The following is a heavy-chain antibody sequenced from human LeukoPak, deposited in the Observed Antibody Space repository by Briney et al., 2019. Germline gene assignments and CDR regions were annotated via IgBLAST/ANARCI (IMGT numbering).Heavy chain of an antibody. CDR2: LSGTGEST. CDR3: AKDRYGLTAFDH. V-gene: IGHV3-23*01. Sequence: GGSLRLSCAASGFTFNKYALSWVRQAPGKGLEWVSALSGTGESTYLADSVKGRFTVSRDNSKNTLYLQTNFLRADDTAVYYCAKDRYGLTAFDHWGQGTLVTVSS. D-gene: IGHD5-18*01. J-gene: IGHJ4*02. CDR1: GFTFNKYA.